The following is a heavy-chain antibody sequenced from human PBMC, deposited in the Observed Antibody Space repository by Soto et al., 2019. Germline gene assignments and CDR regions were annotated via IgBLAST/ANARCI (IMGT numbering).Heavy chain of an antibody. CDR2: IIPICGTA. Sequence: QVQLVQSGAEVKKPGSSVKVSCKASGGTFSSYAISWVRQAPGQGLEWMGGIIPICGTANYAQKFQGRVTITADESTSTAYMKLSSLRSEDTAVYYCARQRDREAFDIWGQGTMVTVSS. CDR1: GGTFSSYA. D-gene: IGHD2-21*02. J-gene: IGHJ3*02. V-gene: IGHV1-69*01. CDR3: ARQRDREAFDI.